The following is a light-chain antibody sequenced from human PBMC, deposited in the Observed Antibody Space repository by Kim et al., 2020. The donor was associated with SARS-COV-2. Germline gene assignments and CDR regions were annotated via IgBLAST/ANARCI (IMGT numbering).Light chain of an antibody. CDR2: RKN. J-gene: IGLJ3*02. CDR1: CSNIGCEA. CDR3: AAWDDTLGGPV. V-gene: IGLV1-47*01. Sequence: GQRVIISCSGSCSNIGCEAVYWYRQLPGTAPKVLIYRKNQRPSGVPRRFSGSKSGTSASLAIRGLGSDDEAHYCCAAWDDTLGGPVFGGGTKLTVL.